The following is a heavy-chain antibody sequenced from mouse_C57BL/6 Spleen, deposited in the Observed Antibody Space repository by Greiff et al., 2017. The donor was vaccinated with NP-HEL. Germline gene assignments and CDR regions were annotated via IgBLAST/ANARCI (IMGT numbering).Heavy chain of an antibody. V-gene: IGHV2-2*01. CDR2: IWRGGST. J-gene: IGHJ4*01. D-gene: IGHD2-3*01. CDR1: GFSLTSYG. Sequence: QVQLQQSGPGLVQPSPCLSITCTVSGFSLTSYGVHWVRQSPGKGLEWLGVIWRGGSTDNNAAFISRLSISKDNTKSQVFFKMNSLQADDTAIYCCARNGDDGYPEDYWGQGTSVTVSS. CDR3: ARNGDDGYPEDY.